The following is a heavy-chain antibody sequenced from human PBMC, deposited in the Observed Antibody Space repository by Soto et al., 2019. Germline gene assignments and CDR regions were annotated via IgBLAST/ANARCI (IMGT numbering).Heavy chain of an antibody. D-gene: IGHD3-16*02. CDR2: IYWDDDK. Sequence: QITLKESGPTLVKPTQTLTLTCTFSGFSLSTSGVGVGWIRQPPGKAMEGLALIYWDDDKRYSPSLKSMLTITKDTSKNQVVLTMTNMDPVDTATYYCAHSLITFGGVIVTFDYWGQGTLVTVSS. V-gene: IGHV2-5*02. J-gene: IGHJ4*02. CDR3: AHSLITFGGVIVTFDY. CDR1: GFSLSTSGVG.